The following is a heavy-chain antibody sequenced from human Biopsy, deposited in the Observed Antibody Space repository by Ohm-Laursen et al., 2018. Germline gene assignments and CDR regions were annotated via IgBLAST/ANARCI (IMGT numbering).Heavy chain of an antibody. CDR3: ARGSGYFKLDV. J-gene: IGHJ6*02. CDR1: GESFSGYF. CDR2: INQSGST. D-gene: IGHD5-12*01. Sequence: PSDTLSLTCAVNGESFSGYFWNWIRQPPGKGLEWIGEINQSGSTKYSPSLKRRATLSADSSNSQFSLRLTSVTAADTAIYYCARGSGYFKLDVWGQGTTVTVSS. V-gene: IGHV4-34*01.